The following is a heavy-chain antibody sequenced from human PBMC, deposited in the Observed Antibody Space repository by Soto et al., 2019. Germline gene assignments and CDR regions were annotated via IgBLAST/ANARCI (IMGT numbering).Heavy chain of an antibody. CDR3: ARGYRGYWYFDL. V-gene: IGHV3-13*04. CDR1: GFSFSSHD. Sequence: PGGSLSLSCAASGFSFSSHDMHWVRQATGKGLEWVSAIGTAGDTYYPGSVRGRFTISRENVKNSLYLQMNSLRAGDTAVYYCARGYRGYWYFDLWGRGTLVTVSS. CDR2: IGTAGDT. D-gene: IGHD2-2*02. J-gene: IGHJ2*01.